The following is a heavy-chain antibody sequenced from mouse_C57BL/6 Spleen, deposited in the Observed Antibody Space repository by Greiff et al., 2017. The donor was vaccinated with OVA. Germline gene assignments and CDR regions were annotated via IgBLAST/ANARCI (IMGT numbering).Heavy chain of an antibody. Sequence: VQLQQSGPELVKPGASVKISCKASGYSFTDYNMNWVKQSNGKSLEWIGVIHPNYGTTSYNQQFKGKATLTVDQSSSTAYMQLNSMTSEDSAVNDCARDYYGSSPCAYWGQGTLVTVSA. CDR1: GYSFTDYN. CDR3: ARDYYGSSPCAY. J-gene: IGHJ3*01. CDR2: IHPNYGTT. D-gene: IGHD1-1*01. V-gene: IGHV1-39*01.